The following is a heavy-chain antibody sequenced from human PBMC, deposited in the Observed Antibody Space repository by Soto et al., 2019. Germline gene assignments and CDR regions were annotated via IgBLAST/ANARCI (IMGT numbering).Heavy chain of an antibody. CDR1: GFTFSSYA. Sequence: PGGSLRLSCAASGFTFSSYAMSWVRQARGKGLEWVSAISGSGGSTYYADSVKGRFTISRDNSKNTLYLQMNSLRAEDTAVYYCAKVGGHVDTVNWFDPWGQGTLVTVSS. CDR3: AKVGGHVDTVNWFDP. D-gene: IGHD5-18*01. V-gene: IGHV3-23*01. CDR2: ISGSGGST. J-gene: IGHJ5*02.